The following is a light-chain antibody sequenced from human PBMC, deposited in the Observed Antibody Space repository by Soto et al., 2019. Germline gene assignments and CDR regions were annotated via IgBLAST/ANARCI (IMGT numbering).Light chain of an antibody. CDR3: QHPRT. CDR2: SAS. V-gene: IGKV1-9*01. J-gene: IGKJ1*01. Sequence: DIQLNQSPSFLSASVGDRVTITCRASQGINSFLAWHQQKPGKTPKLRIYSASTLQSGVTSRFSGRGSGTEFTLTISSLQPVDFSSYYCQHPRTFGQGTKVEIK. CDR1: QGINSF.